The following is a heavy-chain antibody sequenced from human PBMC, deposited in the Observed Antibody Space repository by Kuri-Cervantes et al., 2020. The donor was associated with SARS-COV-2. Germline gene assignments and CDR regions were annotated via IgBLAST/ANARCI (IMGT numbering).Heavy chain of an antibody. CDR1: GGSISSGDYS. CDR3: ARDVGGGFDP. J-gene: IGHJ5*02. Sequence: SETLSLTCSVSGGSISSGDYSCFWIRQPPGGGLEWIGYIYHSGSTYYNPSLKSRVSMSVDTSKNQFSLKLSSVSAADTAVYYCARDVGGGFDPWGQGTLVTVSS. V-gene: IGHV4-30-4*08. CDR2: IYHSGST. D-gene: IGHD1-26*01.